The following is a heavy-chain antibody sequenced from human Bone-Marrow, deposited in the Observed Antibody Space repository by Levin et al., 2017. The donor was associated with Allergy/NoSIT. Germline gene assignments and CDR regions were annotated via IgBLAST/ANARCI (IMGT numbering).Heavy chain of an antibody. V-gene: IGHV4-39*01. CDR1: GGSISSSSYY. J-gene: IGHJ4*02. CDR2: IYYSGST. Sequence: SETLSLTCTVSGGSISSSSYYWGWIRQPPGKGLEWIGSIYYSGSTYYNPSLKSRVTISVDTSKNQFSLKLSSVTAADTAVYYCARHYSNYDIWDYWGQGTLVTVSS. CDR3: ARHYSNYDIWDY. D-gene: IGHD4-11*01.